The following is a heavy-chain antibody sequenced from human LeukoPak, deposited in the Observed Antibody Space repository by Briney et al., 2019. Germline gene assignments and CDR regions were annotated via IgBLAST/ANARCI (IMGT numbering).Heavy chain of an antibody. CDR2: IYPGDSDT. Sequence: GESLKISCKVSGYTFTNYWIGWVRQVPGKGLEWMGIIYPGDSDTRYSPSFQSQVTISADKSINTAYLQWSTLKASDTAMYYCARLVSYYYGSGSRGSYFNYWGQGTLVTVSS. CDR1: GYTFTNYW. V-gene: IGHV5-51*01. CDR3: ARLVSYYYGSGSRGSYFNY. D-gene: IGHD3-10*01. J-gene: IGHJ4*02.